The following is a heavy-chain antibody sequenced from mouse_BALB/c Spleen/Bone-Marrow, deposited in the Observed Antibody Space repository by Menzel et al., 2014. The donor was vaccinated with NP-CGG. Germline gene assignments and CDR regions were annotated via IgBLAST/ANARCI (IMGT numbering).Heavy chain of an antibody. CDR2: IWWHDNK. CDR1: GFSLSTYGIG. J-gene: IGHJ4*01. Sequence: QVTLKESGPGILQPSQTLSLPCSFSGFSLSTYGIGVGWIRQPSGKGLECLAHIWWHDNKYYDTALKSRLAISKDTSNNQVFLKIASVDTADTATYYCVRVLRGGAMGFWGQGTSVTVSS. CDR3: VRVLRGGAMGF. V-gene: IGHV8-11*01. D-gene: IGHD1-1*01.